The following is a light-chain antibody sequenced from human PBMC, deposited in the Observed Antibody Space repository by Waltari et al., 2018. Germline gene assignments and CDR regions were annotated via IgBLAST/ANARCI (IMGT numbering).Light chain of an antibody. CDR1: QSVSGSY. CDR3: QQYSSSSRT. V-gene: IGKV3-20*01. J-gene: IGKJ1*01. CDR2: GAS. Sequence: EIVLTQSPGTLSLSTGERATLSCRASQSVSGSYLAWYQQKPGQAPRPLIYGASSRATGIPDRFSGSGSGTDFTLTISRLEPEDFVVYYCQQYSSSSRTFGQGTKVEIK.